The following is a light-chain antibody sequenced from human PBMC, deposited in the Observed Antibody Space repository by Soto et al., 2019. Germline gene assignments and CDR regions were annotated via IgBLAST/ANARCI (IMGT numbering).Light chain of an antibody. CDR1: SSNIGAGYD. V-gene: IGLV1-40*01. J-gene: IGLJ1*01. Sequence: QPVLTQPPSVSGAPGQRVTISCTGSSSNIGAGYDVHWYQQLPGTAPKLLISGNTNRPSGVPDRFSGSKSGTSASLAITGLQAEDEADYYCQSYDSSLYVFGTGTKVTVL. CDR3: QSYDSSLYV. CDR2: GNT.